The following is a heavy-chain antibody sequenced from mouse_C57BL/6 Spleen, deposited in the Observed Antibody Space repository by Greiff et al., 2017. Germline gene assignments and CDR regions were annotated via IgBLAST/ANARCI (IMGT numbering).Heavy chain of an antibody. CDR3: AIDSSGYDDPFAY. J-gene: IGHJ3*01. CDR1: GFTFTDYY. Sequence: EVQRVESGGGLVQPGGSLSLSCAASGFTFTDYYMSWVRQPPGKALEWLGFIRNKANGYTTEYSASVKGRFTISRDNSQSILYLQMNALRAEDSATYYCAIDSSGYDDPFAYWGQGTLVTVSA. D-gene: IGHD3-2*02. V-gene: IGHV7-3*01. CDR2: IRNKANGYTT.